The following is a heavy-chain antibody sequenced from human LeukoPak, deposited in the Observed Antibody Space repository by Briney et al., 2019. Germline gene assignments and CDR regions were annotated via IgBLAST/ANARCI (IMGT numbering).Heavy chain of an antibody. D-gene: IGHD3-9*01. V-gene: IGHV4-30-2*01. J-gene: IGHJ4*02. Sequence: SETLSLTCTVSGDSISSGGSYWSWIRQPPGKGLEWIGYISHSGITYYNPSLKSRVTISVDRPKNQFSLEVTSVTAEDTAVYYCAREWSDILTGWQNFDYWGQGTLVTVSS. CDR2: ISHSGIT. CDR1: GDSISSGGSY. CDR3: AREWSDILTGWQNFDY.